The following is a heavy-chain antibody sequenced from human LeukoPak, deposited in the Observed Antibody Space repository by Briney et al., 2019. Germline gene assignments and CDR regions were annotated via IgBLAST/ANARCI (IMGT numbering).Heavy chain of an antibody. D-gene: IGHD4-17*01. V-gene: IGHV3-23*01. J-gene: IGHJ4*02. CDR3: ASYFHYGDYASLWY. CDR1: GFTFSSYW. Sequence: GGSLRLSCAASGFTFSSYWMTWVRQVPGKGLEWVSSISENGESTYYADSVKGRFTISRDNSRNTLYLQMNSLRAEDTAVYYCASYFHYGDYASLWYWGQGTLVTVSS. CDR2: ISENGEST.